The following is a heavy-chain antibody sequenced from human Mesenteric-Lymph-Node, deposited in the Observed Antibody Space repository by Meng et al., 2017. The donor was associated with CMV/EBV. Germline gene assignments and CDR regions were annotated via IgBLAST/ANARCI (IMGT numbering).Heavy chain of an antibody. V-gene: IGHV4-34*01. CDR3: ARGSSYDILTGYFDY. D-gene: IGHD3-9*01. J-gene: IGHJ4*02. CDR2: INHSGST. Sequence: QVQLAQWGSGRLKPSATPSVTCAGYVGSFSGYYWNWIRQSPEKWLEWIGEINHSGSTTYNPSFTSRIIISVDTSTNQISLNMSSVTAADTAVYYCARGSSYDILTGYFDYWGQGALVTVSS. CDR1: VGSFSGYY.